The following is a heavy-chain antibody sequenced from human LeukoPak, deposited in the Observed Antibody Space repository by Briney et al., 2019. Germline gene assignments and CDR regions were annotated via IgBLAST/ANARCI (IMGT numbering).Heavy chain of an antibody. V-gene: IGHV3-74*01. CDR1: GFTFSSYW. CDR2: INSDGSTT. J-gene: IGHJ3*02. CDR3: AKVEWRGNAFDS. Sequence: PGGSLRLSCAASGFTFSSYWMHWGRQAPGKGLVWVSRINSDGSTTNYADSEKGRFTISRDNAKNTLYLQMHSLRAEDTAVYYCAKVEWRGNAFDSWGQGRIVTVSS. D-gene: IGHD3-3*01.